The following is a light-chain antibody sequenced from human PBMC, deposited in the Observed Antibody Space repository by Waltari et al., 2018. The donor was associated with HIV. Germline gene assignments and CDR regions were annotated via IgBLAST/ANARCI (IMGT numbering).Light chain of an antibody. V-gene: IGKV3-20*01. Sequence: EIVLTQSPGTLSLSPGERATLSCRASPSVSSSYLALYQQKPGQAPRLPIYGASSRATGIPDRFSGSGSGTDFTLTISRLEPEDFAVYYCQQYGSSPTFGGGTKVEIK. CDR1: PSVSSSY. J-gene: IGKJ4*01. CDR3: QQYGSSPT. CDR2: GAS.